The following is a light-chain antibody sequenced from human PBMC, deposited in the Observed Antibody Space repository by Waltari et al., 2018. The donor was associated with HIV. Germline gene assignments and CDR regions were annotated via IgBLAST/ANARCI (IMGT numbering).Light chain of an antibody. CDR1: SSNIGSTY. J-gene: IGLJ2*01. CDR2: RNN. CDR3: AAWDDSLSGVV. V-gene: IGLV1-47*01. Sequence: QSVLTQPPSASGTPGQRVTISCSGSSSNIGSTYVYWYQQLPGTTPKLLIYRNNQRPSGVPDQFSGSKSGTSASLAISGLRSEDEADYYCAAWDDSLSGVVFGGGTKLTVL.